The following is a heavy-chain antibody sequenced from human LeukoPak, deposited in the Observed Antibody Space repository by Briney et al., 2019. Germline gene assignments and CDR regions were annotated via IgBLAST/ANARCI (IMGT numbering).Heavy chain of an antibody. D-gene: IGHD6-6*01. CDR3: ARADSSHPYYFDY. CDR2: INPSGGST. Sequence: ASVKVSCKASGYTFPSYYMHWVRQAPGQGLEWMGIINPSGGSTSYAQKFQGRVTMTRDMSTSTVYMELSSLRSEDTAVYYCARADSSHPYYFDYWGQGTLVTVSS. CDR1: GYTFPSYY. V-gene: IGHV1-46*01. J-gene: IGHJ4*02.